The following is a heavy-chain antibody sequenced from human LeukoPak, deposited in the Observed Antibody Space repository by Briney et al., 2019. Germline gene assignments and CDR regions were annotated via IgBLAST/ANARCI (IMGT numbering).Heavy chain of an antibody. CDR2: ITSSSDYI. Sequence: SPGGSLRLSCAASGFTFSTYSMNWVRQAPGKGLEWVSSITSSSDYIHYADSVKGRFTISRDNAKNSLYLQMNSLRAEDTAVYYCARESCSGGSCYSAAFDIWGQGTMVTVSS. CDR1: GFTFSTYS. D-gene: IGHD2-15*01. CDR3: ARESCSGGSCYSAAFDI. V-gene: IGHV3-21*01. J-gene: IGHJ3*02.